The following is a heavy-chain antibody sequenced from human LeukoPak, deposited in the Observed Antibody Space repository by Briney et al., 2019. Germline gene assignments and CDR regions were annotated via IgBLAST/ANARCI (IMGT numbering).Heavy chain of an antibody. J-gene: IGHJ4*02. Sequence: GESLKISCKSSGYGFTTYWIGWVRQMPGKGLEWMGTIFSGDSDTRYSPSLQGQVTISADYSINTASLQWSSLKASDTAMYYCAILNSDVPDYWGQGTLVTVPS. CDR1: GYGFTTYW. CDR3: AILNSDVPDY. V-gene: IGHV5-51*01. CDR2: IFSGDSDT. D-gene: IGHD2-21*02.